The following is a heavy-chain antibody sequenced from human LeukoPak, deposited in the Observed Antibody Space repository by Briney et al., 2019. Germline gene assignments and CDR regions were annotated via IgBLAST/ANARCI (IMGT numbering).Heavy chain of an antibody. Sequence: GGSLRLSCAASGFTFSSYGMSWVRQAPGKGLEWVSAISGSGANTYYADSVKGRFTISRDNSKNTLYLQMNSLRAEDTAVYYCARTQTEYSYGHPYCFDYWGQGTLVTVSS. D-gene: IGHD5-18*01. CDR3: ARTQTEYSYGHPYCFDY. CDR2: ISGSGANT. V-gene: IGHV3-23*01. J-gene: IGHJ4*02. CDR1: GFTFSSYG.